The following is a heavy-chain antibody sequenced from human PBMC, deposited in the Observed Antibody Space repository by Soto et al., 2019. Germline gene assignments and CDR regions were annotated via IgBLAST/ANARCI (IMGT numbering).Heavy chain of an antibody. D-gene: IGHD6-19*01. CDR1: GVSVTSGSHH. CDR3: GVYKAGSGGNGD. CDR2: QTGST. J-gene: IGHJ1*01. V-gene: IGHV4-61*01. Sequence: QVQVQESGPGLVKPSETLSLTCAVSGVSVTSGSHHFLWIRQPPGKGLEWIGQTGSTNYNPPLKSRISISLDTSKNQFSLKLSSVTSADTAVYYCGVYKAGSGGNGDCGQGTLVTISS.